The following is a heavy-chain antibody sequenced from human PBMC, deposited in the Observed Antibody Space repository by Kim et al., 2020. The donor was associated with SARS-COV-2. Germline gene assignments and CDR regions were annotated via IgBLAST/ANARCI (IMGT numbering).Heavy chain of an antibody. Sequence: GGSLRLSCAASGFTFSSYGMHWVRQAPGKGLEWVAVIWYDGSNKYYADSVKGRFTISRDNSKNTLYLQMNSLRAEDTAVYYCARGWDSYSSSWYGYYYYGMDVWGQGTTVTVSS. J-gene: IGHJ6*02. CDR1: GFTFSSYG. CDR2: IWYDGSNK. D-gene: IGHD6-13*01. CDR3: ARGWDSYSSSWYGYYYYGMDV. V-gene: IGHV3-33*01.